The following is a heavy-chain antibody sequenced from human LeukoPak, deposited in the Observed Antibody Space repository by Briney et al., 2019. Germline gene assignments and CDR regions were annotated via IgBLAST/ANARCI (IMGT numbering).Heavy chain of an antibody. J-gene: IGHJ4*02. D-gene: IGHD3-22*01. Sequence: GASVKVSCKASGYSFSTYPINWVRQAPGQGLEWMGWINTNTGSPTYAQGLTGRFVFSVDTSVSTAFLQINSLKAEDNALYYCVRGIDTTGYFNYWGRGTLVTVSS. V-gene: IGHV7-4-1*02. CDR2: INTNTGSP. CDR1: GYSFSTYP. CDR3: VRGIDTTGYFNY.